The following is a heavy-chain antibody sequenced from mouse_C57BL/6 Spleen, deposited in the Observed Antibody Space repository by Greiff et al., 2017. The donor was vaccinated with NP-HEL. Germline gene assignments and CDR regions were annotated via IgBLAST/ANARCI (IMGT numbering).Heavy chain of an antibody. V-gene: IGHV5-16*01. CDR3: ARDRELGDFDY. CDR2: INYDGSST. J-gene: IGHJ2*01. CDR1: GFTFSDYY. D-gene: IGHD4-1*01. Sequence: EVMLVESEGGLVQPGSSMKLSCTASGFTFSDYYMAWVRQVPEKGLEWVANINYDGSSTYYLDSLKSRFIISRDNAKNILYLQMSSLKSEDTATYYCARDRELGDFDYWGQGTTLTVSS.